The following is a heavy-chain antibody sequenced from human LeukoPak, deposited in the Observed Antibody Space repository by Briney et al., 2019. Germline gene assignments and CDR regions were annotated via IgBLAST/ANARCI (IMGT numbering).Heavy chain of an antibody. CDR2: FSGRGGSP. CDR3: AKDQIVGYCSGGSCYPVDY. CDR1: GFTFSDYA. D-gene: IGHD2-15*01. J-gene: IGHJ4*02. V-gene: IGHV3-23*01. Sequence: GGSLRLSCAASGFTFSDYAMNWVRQAPGKGLEWVSSFSGRGGSPYYANSVKGRFTISRDNSKNTLYLQMNSLRAEDTAVYYCAKDQIVGYCSGGSCYPVDYWGQGTLVTVSS.